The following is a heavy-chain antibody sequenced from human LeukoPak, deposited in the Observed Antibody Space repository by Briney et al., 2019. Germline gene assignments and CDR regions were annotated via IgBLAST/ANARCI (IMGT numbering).Heavy chain of an antibody. CDR1: GFTFSSFA. D-gene: IGHD3-3*01. CDR2: INTKGNRP. CDR3: ARDPGRAGTTEWYYFDS. V-gene: IGHV3-64*01. J-gene: IGHJ4*02. Sequence: PGGSLRLSCAASGFTFSSFAMHWVRQAPGKGLEYVSSINTKGNRPFYANSVKGRFTVSRDNSKNMVYLQMGSLRAEDMAVYYCARDPGRAGTTEWYYFDSWGQGTLVTVFS.